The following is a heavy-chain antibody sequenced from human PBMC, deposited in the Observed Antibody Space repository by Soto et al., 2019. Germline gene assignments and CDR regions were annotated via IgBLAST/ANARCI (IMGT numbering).Heavy chain of an antibody. CDR3: ARDEYGDGDSYDS. CDR1: GGSISNYY. D-gene: IGHD2-8*01. J-gene: IGHJ4*02. CDR2: IYTSGST. Sequence: SETLSLTCTVSGGSISNYYWSWIRQPAGKGLEWIGRIYTSGSTDYNPSLKGRVSMSVDTSKNHFSLKVSSVTAADTAVYYCARDEYGDGDSYDSWGQGTLVTVSS. V-gene: IGHV4-4*07.